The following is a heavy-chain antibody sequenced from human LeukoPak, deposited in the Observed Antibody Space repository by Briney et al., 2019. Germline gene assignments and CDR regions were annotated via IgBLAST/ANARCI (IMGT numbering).Heavy chain of an antibody. V-gene: IGHV4-34*01. CDR3: ARGGYTYYYGSGSPSNWFDP. J-gene: IGHJ5*02. D-gene: IGHD3-10*01. Sequence: NPSETLSLTCAVYGGSFSGYYWSWIRQPPGKGLEWIGEINHSGSTNYNPSLKSRVTISVDTSKNQFSLKLSSVTAADTAVYYCARGGYTYYYGSGSPSNWFDPWGQGTLVTASS. CDR1: GGSFSGYY. CDR2: INHSGST.